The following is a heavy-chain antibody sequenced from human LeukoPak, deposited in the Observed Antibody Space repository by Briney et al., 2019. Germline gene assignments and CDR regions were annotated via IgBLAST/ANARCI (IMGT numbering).Heavy chain of an antibody. CDR3: ARVPSYYYDTSGYYDY. V-gene: IGHV1-46*01. CDR2: INPSGGST. J-gene: IGHJ4*02. D-gene: IGHD3-22*01. CDR1: GYTFSLYY. Sequence: ASVRLSCKTSGYTFSLYYMHWVRQAPGQGLEWLGIINPSGGSTTYAQKFQGRVTMTRDTSTKTVYMDLSSLRSEDTAVYFCARVPSYYYDTSGYYDYWGQGTLVTVSS.